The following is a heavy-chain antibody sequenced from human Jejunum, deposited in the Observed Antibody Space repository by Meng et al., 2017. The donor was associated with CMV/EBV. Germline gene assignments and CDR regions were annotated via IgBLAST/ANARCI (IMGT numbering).Heavy chain of an antibody. CDR3: AKYAKGVRSGNIYAMDV. V-gene: IGHV3-23*03. D-gene: IGHD2-8*01. CDR2: IYSNGIDT. CDR1: TFSAYP. Sequence: TFSAYPMSWVRQAPGKGLEGVSMIYSNGIDTYYADSVKGRFITSRDNSKNMLYLQINSLRAEDTAVYYCAKYAKGVRSGNIYAMDVWGQGTTVTVSS. J-gene: IGHJ6*01.